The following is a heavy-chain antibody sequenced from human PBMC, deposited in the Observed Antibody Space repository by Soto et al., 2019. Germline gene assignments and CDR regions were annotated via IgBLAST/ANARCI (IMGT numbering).Heavy chain of an antibody. D-gene: IGHD6-19*01. Sequence: QVQLVQSGAEVKKPGASVKVSCKTSGYTFTSYDIHWVRQATGQGPEWMGWMNPNSGNTVYAQKFQGRITMTRNTSMITAYMALSSLRPADTAVYSCARTRFWSVAGTWGQGTLVTFSA. CDR1: GYTFTSYD. CDR2: MNPNSGNT. CDR3: ARTRFWSVAGT. V-gene: IGHV1-8*01. J-gene: IGHJ5*02.